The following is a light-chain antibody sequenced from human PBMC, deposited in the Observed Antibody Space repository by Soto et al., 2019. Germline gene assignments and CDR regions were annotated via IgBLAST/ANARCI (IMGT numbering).Light chain of an antibody. CDR1: QSVSSY. Sequence: EIVLTQSPATLSLSPGERATLSCRASQSVSSYLAWYQQKPGQAPRHLIYDASSRATGIPARFSGSGSGTDFTLTISSLEPEDFAVYYCQQRSNWPPKITFGQGTRLEIK. V-gene: IGKV3-11*01. CDR3: QQRSNWPPKIT. J-gene: IGKJ5*01. CDR2: DAS.